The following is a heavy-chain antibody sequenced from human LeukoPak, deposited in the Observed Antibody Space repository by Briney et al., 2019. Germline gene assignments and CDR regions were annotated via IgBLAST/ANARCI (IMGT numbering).Heavy chain of an antibody. J-gene: IGHJ4*02. CDR3: ARDPLSTSSPVDY. D-gene: IGHD2-2*01. CDR1: GFTFSDYY. V-gene: IGHV3-11*04. CDR2: ISSSGTTI. Sequence: GGSLRLXCAASGFTFSDYYMSWVRQAPGKGLEWVSYISSSGTTISYADSVKGRFTISRDNANNSLYLQMNSLRAEDTAVYYCARDPLSTSSPVDYWGQGTLVTVSS.